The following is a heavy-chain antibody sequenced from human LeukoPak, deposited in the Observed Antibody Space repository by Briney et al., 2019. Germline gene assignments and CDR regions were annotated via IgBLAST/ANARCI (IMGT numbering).Heavy chain of an antibody. CDR1: GASISSYY. CDR2: IYASGST. V-gene: IGHV4-4*07. CDR3: ARDDYRGVTNFDP. Sequence: SETLSLTCTVSGASISSYYWNWIRQPAGKGLECIGRIYASGSTNYNPSLKSRVTMSVDTSKNQFSLQLTSVTAADTAVYYCARDDYRGVTNFDPWGQGTLVTVSS. D-gene: IGHD3-10*01. J-gene: IGHJ5*02.